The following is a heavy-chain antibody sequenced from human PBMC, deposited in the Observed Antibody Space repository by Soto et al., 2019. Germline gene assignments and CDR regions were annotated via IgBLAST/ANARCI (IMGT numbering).Heavy chain of an antibody. CDR3: TRDPSPSGWFDD. D-gene: IGHD3-3*01. J-gene: IGHJ5*02. CDR1: GFTFSSYW. Sequence: EVQLVESGGGLVQPGGSLRLFCAASGFTFSSYWVHCVRLAPGKGLVWVSRINSDGRSTMYADSVRGRFTISRDYAKNTLYLQMSSLGGDETAVYYCTRDPSPSGWFDDWGQGTLVTVSS. V-gene: IGHV3-74*03. CDR2: INSDGRST.